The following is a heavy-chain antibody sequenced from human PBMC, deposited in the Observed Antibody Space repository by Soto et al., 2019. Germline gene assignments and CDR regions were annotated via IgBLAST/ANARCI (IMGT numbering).Heavy chain of an antibody. Sequence: PGASLKISCKGSGYRFTSYWICCVRQMPGKGLEWMGIIWPGDSDTRYSPSFQGQVTISADKSISTAYLQWSSLKASDTAMYYCARLRVNSGYPLMDVWGQGTTVTVSS. CDR2: IWPGDSDT. CDR1: GYRFTSYW. J-gene: IGHJ6*02. D-gene: IGHD3-22*01. V-gene: IGHV5-51*01. CDR3: ARLRVNSGYPLMDV.